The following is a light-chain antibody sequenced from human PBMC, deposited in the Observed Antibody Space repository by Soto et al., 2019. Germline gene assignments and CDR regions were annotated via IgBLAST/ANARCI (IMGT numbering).Light chain of an antibody. J-gene: IGLJ1*01. CDR2: EVT. V-gene: IGLV2-14*01. CDR1: ISDVGGFNY. Sequence: QSVLTQPASVSGSPGQSITISCTGTISDVGGFNYVSWYQHHPGKAPKLMIYEVTNRPSGVSNRFSGSKSGNTASLTISGLQAEDEADYYCISYTSGSSPYVFGTGTKLTVL. CDR3: ISYTSGSSPYV.